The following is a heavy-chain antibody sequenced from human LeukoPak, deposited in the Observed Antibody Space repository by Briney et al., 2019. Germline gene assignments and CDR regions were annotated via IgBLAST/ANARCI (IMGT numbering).Heavy chain of an antibody. J-gene: IGHJ6*03. CDR2: VNWNGGSI. D-gene: IGHD6-6*01. V-gene: IGHV3-20*04. CDR3: ARYGQLVTSYYYYMDV. CDR1: GFTFDDYG. Sequence: GGSLRLSCAASGFTFDDYGMSWVRQAPGKGLEWVSGVNWNGGSIGYADSVKGRFTISRDNAKNSLYLEMNSLRAEDTALYYCARYGQLVTSYYYYMDVWGKGTTVTVSS.